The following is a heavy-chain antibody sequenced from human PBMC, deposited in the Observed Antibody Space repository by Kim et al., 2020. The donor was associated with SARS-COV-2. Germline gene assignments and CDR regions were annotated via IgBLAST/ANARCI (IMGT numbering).Heavy chain of an antibody. CDR3: AKAAGYSSGWFFDY. D-gene: IGHD6-19*01. V-gene: IGHV3-23*01. J-gene: IGHJ4*02. Sequence: DPVKGRFTISRDNSKNTLYLQMNSRRAEDTAVYYCAKAAGYSSGWFFDYWGQGTLVTVSS.